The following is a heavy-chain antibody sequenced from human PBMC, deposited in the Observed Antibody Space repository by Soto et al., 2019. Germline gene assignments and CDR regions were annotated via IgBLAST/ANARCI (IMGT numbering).Heavy chain of an antibody. J-gene: IGHJ5*02. CDR2: ISYDASNK. CDR1: GFTFRSYA. Sequence: PGGSLRLSCAAPGFTFRSYAMHWVRQAPGKGLEWVAVISYDASNKYYADSAKGRYTISRDNSKNTLYLQMNSLRAEDTAVYDCARDNLGHYDFWSGPPGWFDPWGQGTLVTVSS. D-gene: IGHD3-3*01. V-gene: IGHV3-30-3*01. CDR3: ARDNLGHYDFWSGPPGWFDP.